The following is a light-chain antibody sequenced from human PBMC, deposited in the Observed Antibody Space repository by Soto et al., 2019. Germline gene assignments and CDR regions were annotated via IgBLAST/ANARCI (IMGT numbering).Light chain of an antibody. CDR3: SSYITSNNLRV. Sequence: QAVVTQPPSASGSPGQSVTISCTGTNSDFAGYNFVSWFQQHPDKAPRLIIYEVNERPSGVPHRFSGSKSGNTASLTISGLQADDEADYYCSSYITSNNLRVFGTGTKLTVL. CDR1: NSDFAGYNF. V-gene: IGLV2-8*01. CDR2: EVN. J-gene: IGLJ1*01.